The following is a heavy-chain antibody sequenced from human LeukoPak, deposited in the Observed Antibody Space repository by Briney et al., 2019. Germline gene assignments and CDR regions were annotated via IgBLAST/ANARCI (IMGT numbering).Heavy chain of an antibody. D-gene: IGHD5-18*01. CDR2: ISSSGSTI. CDR3: ARDSVGYSYGLDAIGY. Sequence: GGSRRLSCAASGFTFSDYYMSWVRQAQGKGLGWVSYISSSGSTIYYADSVKGRFTISRDNAKNSLYLQMNSLRAEDTAVYYCARDSVGYSYGLDAIGYWGQGTLVTVSS. V-gene: IGHV3-11*01. CDR1: GFTFSDYY. J-gene: IGHJ4*02.